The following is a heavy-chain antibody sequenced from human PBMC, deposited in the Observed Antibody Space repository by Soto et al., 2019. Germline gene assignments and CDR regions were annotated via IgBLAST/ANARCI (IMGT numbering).Heavy chain of an antibody. CDR2: IIPIFGTA. D-gene: IGHD3-22*01. J-gene: IGHJ4*02. Sequence: ASVKVSCKASGGTFSSYAISWVRQAPGQGLEWMGGIIPIFGTANYAQKFQGRVTITADESTSTAYMELSSLRSEDTAVYYCARTGDYYDSSGYSSLFDYWGQGTLVTVSS. V-gene: IGHV1-69*13. CDR1: GGTFSSYA. CDR3: ARTGDYYDSSGYSSLFDY.